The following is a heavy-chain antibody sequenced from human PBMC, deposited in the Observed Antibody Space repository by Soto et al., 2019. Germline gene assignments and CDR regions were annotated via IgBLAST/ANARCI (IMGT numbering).Heavy chain of an antibody. CDR1: GYTFTSYG. V-gene: IGHV1-18*01. D-gene: IGHD2-15*01. J-gene: IGHJ6*02. CDR2: ISAYNGNT. Sequence: QVQLVQSGAEVKKPGASVKVSCKASGYTFTSYGISWVRQAPGQGLEWMGWISAYNGNTNYAQKLQGRGTMTTDTDTSRAYMELMSRMSDDTAVDYCSGGDRCATRNYCMDVWGQGTTVTVSS. CDR3: SGGDRCATRNYCMDV.